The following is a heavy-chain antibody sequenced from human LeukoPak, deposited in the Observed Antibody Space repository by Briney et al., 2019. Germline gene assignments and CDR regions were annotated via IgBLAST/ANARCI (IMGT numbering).Heavy chain of an antibody. CDR2: ISGSGGST. CDR1: GFTFSSYA. Sequence: PGGSLRLSCVASGFTFSSYAINWVRQAPGKGLEWVSAISGSGGSTYYADSVKGRFTISRDNSKNTLYLQMNSLRAEDTAVYYCAKGIAARPSYNWFDPWGQGTLVTVSS. J-gene: IGHJ5*02. CDR3: AKGIAARPSYNWFDP. V-gene: IGHV3-23*01. D-gene: IGHD6-6*01.